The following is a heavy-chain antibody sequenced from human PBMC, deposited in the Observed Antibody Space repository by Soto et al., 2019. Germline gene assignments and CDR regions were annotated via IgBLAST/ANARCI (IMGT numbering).Heavy chain of an antibody. CDR3: ARLGSEYDFWSGYYGFPVDY. D-gene: IGHD3-3*01. CDR2: IYYSGST. CDR1: GGSISSSSYY. V-gene: IGHV4-39*01. J-gene: IGHJ4*02. Sequence: QLQLQESGPGLVKPSETLSLTCTVSGGSISSSSYYWGWIRQPPGKGLEWIGSIYYSGSTYYNPSLKSRVTISVDTSKNQFSLKLSSVTAADTAVYYCARLGSEYDFWSGYYGFPVDYWGQGTLVTVSS.